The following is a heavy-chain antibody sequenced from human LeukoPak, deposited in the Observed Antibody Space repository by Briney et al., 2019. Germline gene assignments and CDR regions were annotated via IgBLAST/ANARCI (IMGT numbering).Heavy chain of an antibody. CDR3: ESDYGRWVPSIGGGYFDW. J-gene: IGHJ4*02. V-gene: IGHV4-34*01. Sequence: SETLSLTCAVYGGSFSGYDFNWLRQPPGRGLEWIGEINDSGSTNYNPSLKSRVTISVDTSKSQFSLKLRSVTAADTAVYYCESDYGRWVPSIGGGYFDWWGQGTLVTVSS. D-gene: IGHD4-17*01. CDR2: INDSGST. CDR1: GGSFSGYD.